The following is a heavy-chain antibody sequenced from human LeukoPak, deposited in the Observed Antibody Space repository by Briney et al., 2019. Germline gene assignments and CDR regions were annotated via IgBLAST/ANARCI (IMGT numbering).Heavy chain of an antibody. CDR1: GFTLSSFG. Sequence: GGSLRLSCTASGFTLSSFGMHWVRQAPGKGLEWVAVVSDDGSNTYYADSVKGRFTISRDNSKNTLYLQLNSLRAEDTAVYYCAKDADTATIIYWYFDLWGRGTLVAVSS. CDR3: AKDADTATIIYWYFDL. V-gene: IGHV3-30*18. J-gene: IGHJ2*01. CDR2: VSDDGSNT. D-gene: IGHD5-18*01.